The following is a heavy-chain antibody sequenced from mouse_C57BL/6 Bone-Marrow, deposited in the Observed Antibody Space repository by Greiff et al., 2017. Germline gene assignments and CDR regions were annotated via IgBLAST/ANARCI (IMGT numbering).Heavy chain of an antibody. CDR1: GYTFTDYY. V-gene: IGHV1-19*01. CDR2: INPYNGGT. J-gene: IGHJ2*01. CDR3: ARVPRDFDY. Sequence: VQLQQSGPVLVKPGASVKMSCKASGYTFTDYYMNWVKQSHGKSLEWIGVINPYNGGTSYNQKFKGKATLTVDKSSSTAYMELNSLTSEDSAVYYCARVPRDFDYWGQGTTRTVSS. D-gene: IGHD6-1*01.